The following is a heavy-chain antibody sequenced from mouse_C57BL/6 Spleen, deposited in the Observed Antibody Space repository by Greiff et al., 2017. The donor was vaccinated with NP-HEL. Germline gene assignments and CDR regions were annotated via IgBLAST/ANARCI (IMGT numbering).Heavy chain of an antibody. D-gene: IGHD2-1*01. Sequence: EVKVVESGGGLVKPGGSLKLSCAASGFTFSSYAMSWVRQTPEKRLEWVATISDGGSYTYYPDNVKGRFTISRDNAKNNLYLQMSHLKSEDTAMYYCAREGKGAMDYWGQGTSVTVSS. CDR2: ISDGGSYT. CDR3: AREGKGAMDY. J-gene: IGHJ4*01. V-gene: IGHV5-4*01. CDR1: GFTFSSYA.